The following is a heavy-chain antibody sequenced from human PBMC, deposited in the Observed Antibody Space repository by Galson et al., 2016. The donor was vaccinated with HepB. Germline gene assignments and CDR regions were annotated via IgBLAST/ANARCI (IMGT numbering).Heavy chain of an antibody. J-gene: IGHJ4*02. D-gene: IGHD1-14*01. Sequence: SLRLSCAASGFSISNYWMTWVRQAPGKGLEWVAEINPSGSERILVESVKGRFTISRDNTKNSLFLQMDSLRAEDAAVYYCARYNTYCQDSWGQGTLVIVSS. CDR3: ARYNTYCQDS. CDR2: INPSGSER. CDR1: GFSISNYW. V-gene: IGHV3-7*01.